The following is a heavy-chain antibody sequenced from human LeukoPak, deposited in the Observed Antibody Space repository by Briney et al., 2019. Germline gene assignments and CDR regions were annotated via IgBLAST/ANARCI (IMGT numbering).Heavy chain of an antibody. CDR2: IYYSGST. CDR1: GGSISSYY. J-gene: IGHJ4*02. D-gene: IGHD3-22*01. CDR3: ARGSVYLRY. Sequence: SETLSLTCTVPGGSISSYYWSWIRQPPGKGLEWIGYIYYSGSTNYKPSLKSRVTISVDTSKNQFSLKLSSVTAADTAVYYCARGSVYLRYWGQGTLVTVSS. V-gene: IGHV4-59*01.